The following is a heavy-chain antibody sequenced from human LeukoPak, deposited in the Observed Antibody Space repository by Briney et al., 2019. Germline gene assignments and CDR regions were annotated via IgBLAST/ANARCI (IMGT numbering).Heavy chain of an antibody. Sequence: ASVKVSCKASGYTFTSYGICWVRQAPGQGLEWMGWISAYNGNTNYAQKLQGRVTMTTDTSTSTAYMELRSLRSDDTAVYYCARGPGITIFGDAQYFDYWGQGTLVTVSS. CDR3: ARGPGITIFGDAQYFDY. V-gene: IGHV1-18*01. CDR1: GYTFTSYG. J-gene: IGHJ4*02. CDR2: ISAYNGNT. D-gene: IGHD3-3*01.